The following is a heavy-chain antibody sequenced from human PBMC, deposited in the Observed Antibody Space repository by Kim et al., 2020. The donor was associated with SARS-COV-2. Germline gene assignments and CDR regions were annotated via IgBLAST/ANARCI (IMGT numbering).Heavy chain of an antibody. Sequence: YYAGSVGGRFTISRDNAKDTLYLQMNSLRAEDTAIYFCARSYDYGDYIANWGQGTLVTVSS. V-gene: IGHV3-23*01. D-gene: IGHD4-17*01. J-gene: IGHJ4*02. CDR3: ARSYDYGDYIAN.